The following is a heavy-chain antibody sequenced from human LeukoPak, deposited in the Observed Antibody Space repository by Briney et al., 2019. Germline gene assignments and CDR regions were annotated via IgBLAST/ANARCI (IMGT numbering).Heavy chain of an antibody. J-gene: IGHJ5*02. D-gene: IGHD6-19*01. Sequence: PGGTLRLSCAASGFTFSIFGMSWIRQAPGKGLERVSGITNAGENTYYADSVKGRFTISRDNSKNTLYLQMNSLRADDTAVYYCARDPSSGWYLKGWFDPWGQGTLVTVSS. V-gene: IGHV3-23*01. CDR1: GFTFSIFG. CDR2: ITNAGENT. CDR3: ARDPSSGWYLKGWFDP.